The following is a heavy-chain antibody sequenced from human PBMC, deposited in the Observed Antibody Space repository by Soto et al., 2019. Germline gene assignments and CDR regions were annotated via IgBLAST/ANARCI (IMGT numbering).Heavy chain of an antibody. V-gene: IGHV3-23*01. Sequence: EVQLLESGGGLVQPGGSLRLSCAASGFTFSSYAMSWVRQAPGKGLEWGSAISGSGGSTYYADSVKGRFTISRDNSKNTLNLQMNSLRAEDTAVYYCAKDRRPYDCWSGSYMAVWGKGTTVTVSS. CDR2: ISGSGGST. J-gene: IGHJ6*03. D-gene: IGHD3-3*01. CDR3: AKDRRPYDCWSGSYMAV. CDR1: GFTFSSYA.